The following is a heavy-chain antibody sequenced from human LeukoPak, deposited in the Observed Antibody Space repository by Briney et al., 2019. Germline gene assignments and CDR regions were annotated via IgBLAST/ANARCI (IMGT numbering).Heavy chain of an antibody. CDR1: GYTFTDYY. Sequence: ASVKVSCKASGYTFTDYYIHWVRQAPGQGIEWMGWINPNSGGTNFAQKFQGRVAMTRDTSISTAYLELGSLRSDDTAVYFCARARWQLVPYFDSWGQGTLVTVSS. J-gene: IGHJ4*02. CDR2: INPNSGGT. V-gene: IGHV1-2*02. CDR3: ARARWQLVPYFDS. D-gene: IGHD6-6*01.